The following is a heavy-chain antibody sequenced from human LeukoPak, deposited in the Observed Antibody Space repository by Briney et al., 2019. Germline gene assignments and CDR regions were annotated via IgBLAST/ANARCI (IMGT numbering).Heavy chain of an antibody. Sequence: SETLSLTCTVSGGSISSYYWSWIRQSPGKRLEWIGDIYDSGSTNYNPSLKSRATISVDRSKNQFSLNLRSVTAADTAVYYCARGRSARPGTAYYFYYMDVWGKGTTVTISS. J-gene: IGHJ6*03. CDR2: IYDSGST. D-gene: IGHD6-25*01. V-gene: IGHV4-59*01. CDR3: ARGRSARPGTAYYFYYMDV. CDR1: GGSISSYY.